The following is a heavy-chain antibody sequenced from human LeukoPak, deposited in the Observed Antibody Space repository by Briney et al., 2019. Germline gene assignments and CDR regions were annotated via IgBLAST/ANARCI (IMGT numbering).Heavy chain of an antibody. CDR2: IYTSGST. CDR3: ASQGYDSSGRKGAMGAFDI. Sequence: PSETLSLTCTVSGAYIRSNYWSWIRQPAGKGLEWIGRIYTSGSTNYNPSLKSRVTMSVDTSKNQFSLKLSSVTAADTAVYYCASQGYDSSGRKGAMGAFDIWGQGTMVTVSS. D-gene: IGHD3-22*01. CDR1: GAYIRSNY. V-gene: IGHV4-4*07. J-gene: IGHJ3*02.